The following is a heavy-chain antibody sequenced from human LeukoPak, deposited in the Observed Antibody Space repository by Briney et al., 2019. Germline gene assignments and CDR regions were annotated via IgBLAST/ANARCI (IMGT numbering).Heavy chain of an antibody. V-gene: IGHV3-64D*06. Sequence: TGGSLRLSCSASGFTFSSYAMHWVRQAPGRGLEYVSAITSNGDTTYYADSVKGRFTISRDNSKNTLYLQMTSLGAEDTAIYYCLKDRLGAGDYWGQGTLVTVSS. CDR3: LKDRLGAGDY. J-gene: IGHJ4*02. CDR2: ITSNGDTT. D-gene: IGHD7-27*01. CDR1: GFTFSSYA.